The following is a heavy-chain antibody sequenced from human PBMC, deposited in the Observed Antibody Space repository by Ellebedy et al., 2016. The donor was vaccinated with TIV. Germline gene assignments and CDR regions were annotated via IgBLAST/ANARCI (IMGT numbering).Heavy chain of an antibody. CDR2: ISWDGDAT. Sequence: PGGSLRLSCVASGFTFDDDTMHWVRQAPGKGLEWVSLISWDGDATYYADSVKGRFTISRDSSKSTLYLQMNSLRAEDTALYYCAKGTLGKGSSCFDYWGRGTQVTVSS. J-gene: IGHJ4*02. CDR3: AKGTLGKGSSCFDY. D-gene: IGHD6-6*01. CDR1: GFTFDDDT. V-gene: IGHV3-43*01.